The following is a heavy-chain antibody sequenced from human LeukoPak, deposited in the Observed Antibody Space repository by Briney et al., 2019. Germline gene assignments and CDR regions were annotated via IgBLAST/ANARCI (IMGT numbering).Heavy chain of an antibody. J-gene: IGHJ4*02. CDR3: TRVGYIDEGIDY. Sequence: GGSLRLSCVASGFPFSSYWMTWVRQAPGKGLEWMANIKQDGSKKSYVDSVKGRFTISRDNAKNSLYLQMNSLRAEDTAIYYCTRVGYIDEGIDYWGQGTLVTVSS. CDR2: IKQDGSKK. D-gene: IGHD5-24*01. CDR1: GFPFSSYW. V-gene: IGHV3-7*04.